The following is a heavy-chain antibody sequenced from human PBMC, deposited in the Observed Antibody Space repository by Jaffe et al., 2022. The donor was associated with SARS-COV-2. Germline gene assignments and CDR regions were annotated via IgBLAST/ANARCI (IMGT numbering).Heavy chain of an antibody. Sequence: EVQLVQSGAEVRKPGESLKISCKGFGYSFANFWVGWVRQMPGKGLEWMGIIFPGDSDTRYSPSFQGQVAISADKSTTTAYLQWGSLKASDTAMYYCVTAPYSSGWYAAPWSPYYYTDVWGKGTTVTVSS. CDR1: GYSFANFW. V-gene: IGHV5-51*01. D-gene: IGHD6-19*01. J-gene: IGHJ6*03. CDR2: IFPGDSDT. CDR3: VTAPYSSGWYAAPWSPYYYTDV.